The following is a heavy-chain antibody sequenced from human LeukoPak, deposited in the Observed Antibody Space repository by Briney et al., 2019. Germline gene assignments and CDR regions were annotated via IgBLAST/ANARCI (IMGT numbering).Heavy chain of an antibody. CDR1: GFTFSDYS. CDR3: ARDYKYAFDN. D-gene: IGHD5-24*01. V-gene: IGHV3-48*01. Sequence: GGSLRLSCAASGFTFSDYSMNWVRQAPGKGLEWISYIGIDSGNTNYADSVKGRFTIAGDKAKNSLYLQMNSLRVEDTAVYYCARDYKYAFDNWGQGTLVTVSS. CDR2: IGIDSGNT. J-gene: IGHJ4*02.